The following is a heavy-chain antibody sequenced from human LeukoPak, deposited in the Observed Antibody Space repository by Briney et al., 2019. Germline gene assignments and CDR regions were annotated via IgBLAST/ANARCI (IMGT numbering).Heavy chain of an antibody. D-gene: IGHD3-10*01. J-gene: IGHJ4*02. CDR3: ARQSRDGSKTRGYYFDY. CDR2: IYPADSDT. Sequence: GESLKISCRVSGYIFTNYWIGWVRRMPGKGLESMGIIYPADSDTTYSPSFQGQVTISADMSIDTVYLQWSSLKASDTAIYYCARQSRDGSKTRGYYFDYWGQGTLVTVSS. V-gene: IGHV5-51*01. CDR1: GYIFTNYW.